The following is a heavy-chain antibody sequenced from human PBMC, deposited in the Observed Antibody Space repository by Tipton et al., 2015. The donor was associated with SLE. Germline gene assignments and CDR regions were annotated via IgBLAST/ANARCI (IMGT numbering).Heavy chain of an antibody. CDR2: INYIGST. Sequence: TLSLTCSVSGGSASTHFWTWIRQPPGKGLEWIGNINYIGSTDYNPSLKSRVTISIDTSRNQFSLKLRSVTAADTAVYYCARFYADSTWEGLDSWGQGILVSVSS. V-gene: IGHV4-59*02. J-gene: IGHJ4*02. D-gene: IGHD1-26*01. CDR3: ARFYADSTWEGLDS. CDR1: GGSASTHF.